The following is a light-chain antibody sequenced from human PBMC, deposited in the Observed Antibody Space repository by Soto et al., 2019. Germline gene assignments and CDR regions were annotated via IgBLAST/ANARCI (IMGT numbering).Light chain of an antibody. CDR1: QGISNY. CDR3: QQYYTHPWT. J-gene: IGKJ1*01. Sequence: AIRMTQSPSSLSASTGDRVTITCRASQGISNYLAWYQQKPGKAPKVLIHAASTLQGGVPSRFSGSGSGTDFTLTISYLQSEVFATYYCQQYYTHPWTFGQGTKVEIK. V-gene: IGKV1-8*01. CDR2: AAS.